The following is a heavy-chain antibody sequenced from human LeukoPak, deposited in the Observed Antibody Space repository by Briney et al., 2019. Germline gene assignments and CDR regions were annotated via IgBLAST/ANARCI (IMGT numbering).Heavy chain of an antibody. Sequence: ASVKVSCKASGYTFTGYYMHWVRQAPGPGLEWMGWINPNSGGTNYAQKFQGRVTMTRDTSIRTAYMELSRLRSDDTAMYYCARYYIEGRCFDYWGQGTLVTVSS. D-gene: IGHD3-10*01. CDR3: ARYYIEGRCFDY. V-gene: IGHV1-2*02. CDR1: GYTFTGYY. J-gene: IGHJ4*02. CDR2: INPNSGGT.